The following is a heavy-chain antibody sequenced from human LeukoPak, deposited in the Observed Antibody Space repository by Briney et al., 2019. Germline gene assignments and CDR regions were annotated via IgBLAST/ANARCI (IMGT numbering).Heavy chain of an antibody. D-gene: IGHD6-13*01. J-gene: IGHJ4*02. V-gene: IGHV3-48*03. CDR1: GFTLTSYE. Sequence: GGSLRLSCAASGFTLTSYEMNWVRLAPGKGLEWISYISRTGNSIYYADSVKGRFTVSRDSAKNSLYLRMNSLRAEDTAVYYCARGPYSSNWYVDYWGQGTLVTVAS. CDR3: ARGPYSSNWYVDY. CDR2: ISRTGNSI.